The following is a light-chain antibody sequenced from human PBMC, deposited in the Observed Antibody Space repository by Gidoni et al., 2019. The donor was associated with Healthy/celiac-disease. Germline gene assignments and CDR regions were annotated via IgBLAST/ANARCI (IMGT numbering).Light chain of an antibody. CDR3: QQYRT. J-gene: IGKJ1*01. CDR1: QSVSSSY. V-gene: IGKV3-20*01. Sequence: SQSVSSSYLAWYQQKPGQAPKLLIYGASSRATGIPDRFSGSGSVTDFTLTISRLEPEDFAVYYCQQYRTFGQGTKVEIK. CDR2: GAS.